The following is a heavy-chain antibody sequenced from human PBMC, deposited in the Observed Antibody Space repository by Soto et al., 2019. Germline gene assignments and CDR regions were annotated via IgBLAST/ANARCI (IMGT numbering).Heavy chain of an antibody. D-gene: IGHD3-16*01. Sequence: ESGGGLVKPGGSLRLSCATSGFTFTTYSMNWVRQVPGKGLAWVSSISGSGRSKNYADSVKGRFTISRDNDKNSLYLQMNTLTAGDAAVYYCARGGGPTSYYFDSWGQGILVTVSS. CDR2: ISGSGRSK. CDR1: GFTFTTYS. J-gene: IGHJ4*02. CDR3: ARGGGPTSYYFDS. V-gene: IGHV3-21*01.